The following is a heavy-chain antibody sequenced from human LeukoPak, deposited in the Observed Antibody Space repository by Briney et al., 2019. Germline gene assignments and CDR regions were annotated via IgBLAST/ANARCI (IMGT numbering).Heavy chain of an antibody. V-gene: IGHV1-18*01. D-gene: IGHD5-12*01. CDR1: GYTFTSYG. Sequence: ASVKVSCKSFGYTFTSYGISWVRQAPGQGLEWMGWISAYKGNTNYAQKLQGRVTMTTDTSTSTAYMELRSLRSDDTAVYYCARDLGYAGGGRFDYWGQGTLVTVSS. CDR3: ARDLGYAGGGRFDY. CDR2: ISAYKGNT. J-gene: IGHJ4*02.